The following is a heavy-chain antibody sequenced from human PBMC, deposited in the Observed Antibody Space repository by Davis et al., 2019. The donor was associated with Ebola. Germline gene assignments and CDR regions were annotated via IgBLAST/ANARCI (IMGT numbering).Heavy chain of an antibody. CDR1: GGSISSSSYY. CDR3: ARHGGRDRRDDVGY. J-gene: IGHJ4*02. D-gene: IGHD1-26*01. V-gene: IGHV4-39*01. Sequence: MPSETLSLTCTVSGGSISSSSYYWGWIRQPPGKGLEWIGTIYYSGSTYYNPSLKSRVTISVDTSKNQFSLKLSSVTAADTAVYYCARHGGRDRRDDVGYWGQGTLVTVSS. CDR2: IYYSGST.